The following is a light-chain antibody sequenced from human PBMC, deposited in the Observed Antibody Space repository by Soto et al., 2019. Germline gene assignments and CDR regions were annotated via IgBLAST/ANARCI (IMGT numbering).Light chain of an antibody. CDR2: DTP. V-gene: IGKV3-11*01. CDR3: HQRSNWPWT. J-gene: IGKJ1*01. Sequence: EIVLTQSPATLSLSPGERATLSCRASQSVSSNLAWYQQQPGQAPRLLIYDTPIRTAGIPARFSGSGSGPDFTITVSSLEPQDLVVDYCHQRSNWPWTCGQGTKVEIK. CDR1: QSVSSN.